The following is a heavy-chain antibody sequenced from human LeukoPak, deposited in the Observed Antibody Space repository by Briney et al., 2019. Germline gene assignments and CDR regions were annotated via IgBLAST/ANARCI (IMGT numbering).Heavy chain of an antibody. CDR2: INHSGST. V-gene: IGHV4-34*01. D-gene: IGHD5-18*01. CDR1: GGSFSGYY. CDR3: ARVGSYGTGFDY. J-gene: IGHJ4*02. Sequence: PSETLSLTCAVYGGSFSGYYWSWIRQPPGKGLEWIGEINHSGSTNYNPSLKSRVTISVDTPKNQFSLKLSSVTAADTAVYYCARVGSYGTGFDYWGQGTLVTVSS.